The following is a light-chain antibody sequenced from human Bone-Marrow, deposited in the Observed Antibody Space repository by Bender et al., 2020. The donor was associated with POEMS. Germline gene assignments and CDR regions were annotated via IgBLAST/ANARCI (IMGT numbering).Light chain of an antibody. Sequence: SYELTQPPSVSVSPGHTARITCSGDALPDQYAYWFQQKPDQAPVLVTYMDSERPSGIPGRFSGSSSGATVTLTIGGVQAEDEADYYCQSADSRGSWVFGGGTRLTVL. V-gene: IGLV3-25*03. CDR1: ALPDQY. CDR2: MDS. J-gene: IGLJ3*02. CDR3: QSADSRGSWV.